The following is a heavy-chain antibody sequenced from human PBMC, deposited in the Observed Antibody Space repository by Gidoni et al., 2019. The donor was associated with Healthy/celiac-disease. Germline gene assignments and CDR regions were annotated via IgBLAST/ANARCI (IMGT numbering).Heavy chain of an antibody. J-gene: IGHJ4*02. D-gene: IGHD4-17*01. CDR3: AKDHYGGNSPPNY. V-gene: IGHV3-30*18. Sequence: SYGMHWVRQAPGKGLEWVAVISYDGSNKYYADSVKGRFTISRDNSKNTLYLQMNSLRAEDTAVYYCAKDHYGGNSPPNYWGQGTLVTVSS. CDR2: ISYDGSNK. CDR1: SYG.